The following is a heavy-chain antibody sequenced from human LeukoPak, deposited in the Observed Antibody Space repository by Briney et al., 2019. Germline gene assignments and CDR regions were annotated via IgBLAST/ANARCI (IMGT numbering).Heavy chain of an antibody. J-gene: IGHJ4*02. CDR2: IYYSGST. V-gene: IGHV4-59*05. CDR1: GFTFSNYGMH. Sequence: PGGSLRLSCAASGFTFSNYGMHWVRQAPGKGLEWIGSIYYSGSTYYNPSLKSRVTISVDTSKNQFSLKLSSVTAADTAVYYCAFGGGGSSWYGVPDYWGQGTLVTVSS. CDR3: AFGGGGSSWYGVPDY. D-gene: IGHD6-13*01.